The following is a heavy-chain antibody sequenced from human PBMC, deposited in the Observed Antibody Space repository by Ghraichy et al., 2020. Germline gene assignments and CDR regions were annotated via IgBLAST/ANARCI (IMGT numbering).Heavy chain of an antibody. D-gene: IGHD1-1*01. CDR3: ARAVRDNSNWFDP. J-gene: IGHJ5*02. CDR1: GFTFSSYE. V-gene: IGHV3-48*03. CDR2: ISSSGSTI. Sequence: GGSLRLSCAASGFTFSSYEMNWVRQAPGKGLEWVSYISSSGSTIYYADSVKGRFTISRDNAKNSLYLQMNSLRAEDTAVYYCARAVRDNSNWFDPWGQGTLVTVSS.